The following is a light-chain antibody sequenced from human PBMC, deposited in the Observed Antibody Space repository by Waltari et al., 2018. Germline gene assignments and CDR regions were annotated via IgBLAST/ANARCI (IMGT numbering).Light chain of an antibody. CDR2: KNN. CDR1: SSNIGSNY. J-gene: IGLJ3*02. Sequence: QSVLTQPPSASGTPGQKVTISCNGSSSNIGSNYVYWYQQLPGTAPNLLIFKNNQRPAWVLNRFSDSESSTSASLAITGLRSEDEADYYCAVWDDSLSGLVLGGGTKVTVL. V-gene: IGLV1-47*01. CDR3: AVWDDSLSGLV.